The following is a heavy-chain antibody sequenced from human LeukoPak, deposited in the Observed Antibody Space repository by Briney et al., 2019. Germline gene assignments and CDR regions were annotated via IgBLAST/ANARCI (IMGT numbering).Heavy chain of an antibody. CDR2: MNPNSGNA. V-gene: IGHV1-8*01. Sequence: GASVKVSCKASGYTFTSYDIKWVRQATGQGLEWMGWMNPNSGNAGYAQKFQGRATMTRNTSISTAYMELSSLRSEDTAIYYCAISHYYGSGSYYKGMGCNYWGQGTLVTVSS. D-gene: IGHD3-10*01. J-gene: IGHJ4*02. CDR1: GYTFTSYD. CDR3: AISHYYGSGSYYKGMGCNY.